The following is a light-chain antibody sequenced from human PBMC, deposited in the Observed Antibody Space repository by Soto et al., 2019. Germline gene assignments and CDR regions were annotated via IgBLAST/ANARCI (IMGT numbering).Light chain of an antibody. J-gene: IGLJ1*01. CDR1: GSDVGAYNY. Sequence: QSVLTQPASVSGSPGQSITISCTGTGSDVGAYNYVSWYQHRPGKAPQLMISEVTKRPSGVSDRFSGSKSGNTASLTISGLQAEDEADYYCCSYAGKSYAFGTGTKVTVL. CDR2: EVT. V-gene: IGLV2-14*01. CDR3: CSYAGKSYA.